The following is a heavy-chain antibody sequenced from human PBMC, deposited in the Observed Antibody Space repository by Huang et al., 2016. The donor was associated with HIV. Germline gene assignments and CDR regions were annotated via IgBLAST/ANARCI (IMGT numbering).Heavy chain of an antibody. J-gene: IGHJ6*03. CDR2: IYYKGRT. D-gene: IGHD3-10*01. Sequence: QLLLQESGPGLVKPSEALALTCAVSGGSIRSSDYHWGWIRQPPGKGLEWIGSIYYKGRTHYSPYLKSRVTIAVDTSKNLFFLNLTSMTAADTAVYYCARHREGPVAYYSGWGSHLNYMDVWGRGRTVVVSS. CDR3: ARHREGPVAYYSGWGSHLNYMDV. V-gene: IGHV4-39*01. CDR1: GGSIRSSDYH.